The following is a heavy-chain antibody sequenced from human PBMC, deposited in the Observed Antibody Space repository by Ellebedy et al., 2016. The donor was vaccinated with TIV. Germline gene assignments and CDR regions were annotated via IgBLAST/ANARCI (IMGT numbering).Heavy chain of an antibody. CDR2: IWYDGSNK. Sequence: SLKISCAASGFIFSSYGMHWVRQAPGKGLEWVAVIWYDGSNKYYADSVKGRFTISRDNSKNPRYLQMNSLRAEDTAVYYCARVKSIRDLDALDMWGQGTVVTVSS. V-gene: IGHV3-33*08. J-gene: IGHJ3*02. CDR1: GFIFSSYG. CDR3: ARVKSIRDLDALDM. D-gene: IGHD2-21*02.